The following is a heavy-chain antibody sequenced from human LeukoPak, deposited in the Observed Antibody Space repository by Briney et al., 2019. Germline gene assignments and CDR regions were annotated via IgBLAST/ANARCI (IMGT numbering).Heavy chain of an antibody. J-gene: IGHJ4*02. V-gene: IGHV3-48*03. D-gene: IGHD3-10*01. Sequence: GGSLRLSCAASGFTFSSYEMNWVRQAPGKGLEWISYIRNSGSGSVIYYADSVKGRFTISRDNAKNLLYLEMNSLRAEDTAVYYCARGGNSGSYSDYWGQGTLVTVSS. CDR1: GFTFSSYE. CDR3: ARGGNSGSYSDY. CDR2: IRNSGSGSVI.